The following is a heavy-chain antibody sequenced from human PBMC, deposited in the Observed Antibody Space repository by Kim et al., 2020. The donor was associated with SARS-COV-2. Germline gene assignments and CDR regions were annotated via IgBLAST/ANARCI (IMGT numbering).Heavy chain of an antibody. V-gene: IGHV3-23*01. CDR3: AKDTIEYSGYLGTYFDY. CDR1: GFTFSSYA. D-gene: IGHD5-12*01. J-gene: IGHJ4*02. CDR2: ISGSGGST. Sequence: GGSLRLSCAASGFTFSSYAMSWVRQAPGKGLEWVSAISGSGGSTYYADSVKGRFTISRDNSKNTLYLQMNSLRAEDTAVYYCAKDTIEYSGYLGTYFDYWGQGTLVTVSS.